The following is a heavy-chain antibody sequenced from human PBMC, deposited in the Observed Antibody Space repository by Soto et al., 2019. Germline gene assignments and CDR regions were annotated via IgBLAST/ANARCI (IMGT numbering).Heavy chain of an antibody. J-gene: IGHJ6*02. CDR2: IYSGGST. CDR3: ARARCTNGVCAYYYYYYGMDV. D-gene: IGHD2-8*01. Sequence: GGSLRLSCAASGCTVSSNYMSWVRQAPGKGLEWVSVIYSGGSTYYADSVKGRFTISRDNSKNTLYLQMNSLRAEDTAVYYCARARCTNGVCAYYYYYYGMDVWGQGTTVTVSS. V-gene: IGHV3-53*01. CDR1: GCTVSSNY.